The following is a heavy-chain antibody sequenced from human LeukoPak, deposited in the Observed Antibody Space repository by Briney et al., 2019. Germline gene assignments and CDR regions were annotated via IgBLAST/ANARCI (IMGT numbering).Heavy chain of an antibody. J-gene: IGHJ4*02. CDR3: AKEGTASKPSDLDY. D-gene: IGHD1/OR15-1a*01. CDR1: GFIFTDYG. V-gene: IGHV3-30*02. Sequence: GGSLRLSCAASGFIFTDYGMHWVRQAPGKGLEWLTFIRYDGSDKYYADSVKGRFTISRDNSKNTLYLQINSLTSEDTAVYYCAKEGTASKPSDLDYWGQGTLVTVSS. CDR2: IRYDGSDK.